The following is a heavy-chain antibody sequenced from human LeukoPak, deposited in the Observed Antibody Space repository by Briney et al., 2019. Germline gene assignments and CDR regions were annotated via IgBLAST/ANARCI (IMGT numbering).Heavy chain of an antibody. D-gene: IGHD3-22*01. CDR1: GGSISSSSYY. V-gene: IGHV4-39*01. CDR2: IYYSGST. J-gene: IGHJ5*02. Sequence: PSETLSLTCTVSGGSISSSSYYWGWIRQPPGKGLEWIGSIYYSGSTYYNPSLKSRVTISVDTSKNQFSLKLGSVTAADTAVYYCARAYYDSSGYTNNWFDPWGQGTLVTVSS. CDR3: ARAYYDSSGYTNNWFDP.